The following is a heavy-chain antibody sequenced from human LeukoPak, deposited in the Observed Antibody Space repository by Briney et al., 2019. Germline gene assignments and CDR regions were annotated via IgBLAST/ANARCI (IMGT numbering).Heavy chain of an antibody. CDR3: AREGDSYGSGSYYGDAFDI. J-gene: IGHJ3*02. CDR2: ISNDGSNT. Sequence: GGSLRLSCAASGFTFSSYGMHWVRQAPGKGLEWVTLISNDGSNTQYADSVKGRFTISRDNSKNTLYLQMNSLRAEDTAVYYCAREGDSYGSGSYYGDAFDIWGQGTMVTVSS. CDR1: GFTFSSYG. V-gene: IGHV3-33*08. D-gene: IGHD3-10*01.